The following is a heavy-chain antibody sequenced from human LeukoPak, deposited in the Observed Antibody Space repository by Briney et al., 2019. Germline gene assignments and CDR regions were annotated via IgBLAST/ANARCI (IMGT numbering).Heavy chain of an antibody. Sequence: GGSLRLSCAASGFTFSSYNMIWVRQAPGKGLEWVSSISSSATYIYYTDSLKGRFTISRDNAKNSLYLQMNSLRAEDTAVYYCAREGCSGGSCYHNWSDPWGQGTLVTVSS. CDR3: AREGCSGGSCYHNWSDP. V-gene: IGHV3-21*06. D-gene: IGHD2-15*01. CDR2: ISSSATYI. J-gene: IGHJ5*02. CDR1: GFTFSSYN.